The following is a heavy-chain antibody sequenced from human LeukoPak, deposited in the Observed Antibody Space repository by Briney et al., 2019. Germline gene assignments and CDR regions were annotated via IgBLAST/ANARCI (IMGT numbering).Heavy chain of an antibody. Sequence: PGGSLRLSCAASGFTVSSNYMSWVRQAPGKGLEWVSVIYSGGSTYYADSVKGRFTISRDNSKNTLYLQMNSLRAEDTAVYYCARDRATYCSSTSCSSMYYFDYWGQGTLVTVSS. J-gene: IGHJ4*02. V-gene: IGHV3-66*01. CDR1: GFTVSSNY. CDR3: ARDRATYCSSTSCSSMYYFDY. CDR2: IYSGGST. D-gene: IGHD2-2*01.